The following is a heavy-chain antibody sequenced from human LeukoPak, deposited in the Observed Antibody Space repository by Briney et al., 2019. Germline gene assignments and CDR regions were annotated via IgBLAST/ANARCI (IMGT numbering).Heavy chain of an antibody. V-gene: IGHV1-18*01. CDR2: ISAYKGNK. Sequence: WVRQAPGQGLEWVGWISAYKGNKNYAQKVQGRVTMTTDTSTSTAYMDLRSLRSDDTAVYYCASSGGRGYYYDSCGYPFDAFDIWGQGTMVTVSS. CDR3: ASSGGRGYYYDSCGYPFDAFDI. J-gene: IGHJ3*02. D-gene: IGHD3-22*01.